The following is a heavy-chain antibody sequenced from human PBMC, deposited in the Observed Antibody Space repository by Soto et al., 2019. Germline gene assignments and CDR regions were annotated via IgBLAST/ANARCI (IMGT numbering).Heavy chain of an antibody. J-gene: IGHJ6*03. CDR1: GFTFSSYA. CDR3: AKVESCSSSSCYLSHRYYYYYYMDV. D-gene: IGHD2-2*01. CDR2: ISGSGGST. V-gene: IGHV3-23*01. Sequence: PGGSLRLSCAASGFTFSSYAMSWVRQAPGKGLEWVSAISGSGGSTYYADSVKGRFTISKNDAKNTLHLQKNSLRAEDTAVYYCAKVESCSSSSCYLSHRYYYYYYMDVWGKGTTVTVSS.